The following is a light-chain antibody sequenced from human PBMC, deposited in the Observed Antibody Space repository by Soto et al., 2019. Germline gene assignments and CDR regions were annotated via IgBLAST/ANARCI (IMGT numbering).Light chain of an antibody. Sequence: QSALTQPASVSGSPGQSITISCTGTSSDVGGYNYVSWYQQHPGKAPKLMIYDVSNRPSGVSNRFSGSKSGNTASPTISGLQAEDEAHYYCSSYTSSSTLYVFGTGTKLTVL. V-gene: IGLV2-14*01. CDR1: SSDVGGYNY. CDR3: SSYTSSSTLYV. J-gene: IGLJ1*01. CDR2: DVS.